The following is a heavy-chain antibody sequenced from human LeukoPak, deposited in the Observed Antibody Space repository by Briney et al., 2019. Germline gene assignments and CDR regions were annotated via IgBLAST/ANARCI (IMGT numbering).Heavy chain of an antibody. CDR3: TTYSSGWS. J-gene: IGHJ4*02. CDR2: IKSKGDGVTT. D-gene: IGHD6-19*01. V-gene: IGHV3-15*01. CDR1: GFTFSNAW. Sequence: GGSLRLXCAASGFTFSNAWMSWVRQAPGKGLEWVGRIKSKGDGVTTDYAAPVKGRLTISRDDSKNMWFLQMNSLKTEDTAMYYCTTYSSGWSWGQGTLVTVSS.